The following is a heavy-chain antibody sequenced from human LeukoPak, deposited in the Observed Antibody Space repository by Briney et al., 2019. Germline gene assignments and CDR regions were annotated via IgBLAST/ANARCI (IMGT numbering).Heavy chain of an antibody. Sequence: ASVMVSCKASGYTFNRYGITWVRQAPGQGLEWVGWISAYNDNAKYSEKLQGRVTMATETSTNTAYMELRSLRSDDTAIYYCARISFDSNGYDFQYWGQGTLVTVSP. CDR2: ISAYNDNA. CDR3: ARISFDSNGYDFQY. V-gene: IGHV1-18*04. CDR1: GYTFNRYG. D-gene: IGHD3-22*01. J-gene: IGHJ4*02.